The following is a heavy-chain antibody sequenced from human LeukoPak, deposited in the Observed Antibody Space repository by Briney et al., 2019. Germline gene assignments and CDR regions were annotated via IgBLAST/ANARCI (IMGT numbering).Heavy chain of an antibody. V-gene: IGHV3-30*18. CDR2: ISYDGSNK. D-gene: IGHD2-2*01. Sequence: GGSLRLSCAASGFTFSSYGMHWVRQAPGKGLEWVAVISYDGSNKYYADSVKGRFTISRDNSKNTLYLQMNSLRAEDTAVYYCAKETEVVPVAADYWGQGTLVTVSS. CDR3: AKETEVVPVAADY. CDR1: GFTFSSYG. J-gene: IGHJ4*02.